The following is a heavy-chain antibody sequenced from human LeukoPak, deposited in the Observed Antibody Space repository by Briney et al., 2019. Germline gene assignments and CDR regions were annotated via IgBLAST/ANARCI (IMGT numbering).Heavy chain of an antibody. J-gene: IGHJ4*02. CDR1: GGAFSGYY. V-gene: IGHV4-34*01. D-gene: IGHD4-17*01. Sequence: SETLSLTCAVSGGAFSGYYWTWIRQPPGKGLEWIGEINHSGSANYNPSLKSRVTISLDTSKNQFSLKLSSVTAADTAVYYCARGQGTVTTHWGQGTLVTVSS. CDR2: INHSGSA. CDR3: ARGQGTVTTH.